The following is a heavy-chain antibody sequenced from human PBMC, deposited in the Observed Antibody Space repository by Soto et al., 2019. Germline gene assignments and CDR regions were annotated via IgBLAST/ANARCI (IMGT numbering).Heavy chain of an antibody. CDR2: INAGNGNT. CDR3: ARGRITIFGVVQPSMDV. CDR1: GYTFTSYA. Sequence: ASVKVSCKASGYTFTSYAMHWVRQAPGQRLEWMGWINAGNGNTKYSQKFQGRVTITRDTSASTAYMELSSLRSGDTAVYYCARGRITIFGVVQPSMDVWGQGTTVTVSS. J-gene: IGHJ6*02. V-gene: IGHV1-3*01. D-gene: IGHD3-3*01.